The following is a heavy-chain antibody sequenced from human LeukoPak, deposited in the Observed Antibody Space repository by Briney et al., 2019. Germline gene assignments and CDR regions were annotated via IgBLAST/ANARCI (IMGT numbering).Heavy chain of an antibody. CDR2: IFYDGSNK. D-gene: IGHD6-19*01. CDR1: GFTFSNYD. J-gene: IGHJ4*02. CDR3: ARVGSAWSYFDY. Sequence: VGSLRLSCAASGFTFSNYDMHWVRQAPGKGLEWVAVIFYDGSNKYSADSVKGRFTISRDNSENTLFLQMNSLRAEDTAVYYCARVGSAWSYFDYWGQGTLVTVSS. V-gene: IGHV3-33*01.